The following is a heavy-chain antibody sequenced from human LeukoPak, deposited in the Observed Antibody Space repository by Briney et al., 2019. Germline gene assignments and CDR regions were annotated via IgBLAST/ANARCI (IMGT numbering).Heavy chain of an antibody. Sequence: GGSLRLSCAASGFTVSSNYMSWVRQAPGKGLEWVSVIYSGGSTYYADSVKGRFTISRDNSKNTLYLQMNSLRAEDTAVYYCARRGSYTQHFDYWGQGTLVNVSS. J-gene: IGHJ4*02. V-gene: IGHV3-53*01. CDR2: IYSGGST. D-gene: IGHD1-26*01. CDR3: ARRGSYTQHFDY. CDR1: GFTVSSNY.